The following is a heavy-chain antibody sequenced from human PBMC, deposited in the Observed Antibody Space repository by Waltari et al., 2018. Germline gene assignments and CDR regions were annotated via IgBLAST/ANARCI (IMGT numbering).Heavy chain of an antibody. V-gene: IGHV3-33*01. D-gene: IGHD2-2*01. J-gene: IGHJ3*02. CDR2: IQYDESTI. Sequence: QVQLVESGGGVVKPGRSVRLSCGVSGFSVRPSGRHGVRQSAGKGLEWVTFIQYDESTIHYADSVRGRFTVSRDTSKNMVALQMNSLTVEDSSIYFCAREVSRYFIHAFDIRGQGTMVIVSS. CDR1: GFSVRPSG. CDR3: AREVSRYFIHAFDI.